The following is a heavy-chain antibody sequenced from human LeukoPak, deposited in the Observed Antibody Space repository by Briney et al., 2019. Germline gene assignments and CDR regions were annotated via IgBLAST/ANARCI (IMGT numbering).Heavy chain of an antibody. CDR3: ARDLVGDYYGMDV. Sequence: SVKVSCKASGGTFSSYAISWVRQAPGQGLEWMGGIIPIFGTANYAQKFQGRVTITADEFTSTAYMELSSLRSEDTAVYYCARDLVGDYYGMDVWGQGTTVTVSS. D-gene: IGHD2-2*01. V-gene: IGHV1-69*13. J-gene: IGHJ6*02. CDR1: GGTFSSYA. CDR2: IIPIFGTA.